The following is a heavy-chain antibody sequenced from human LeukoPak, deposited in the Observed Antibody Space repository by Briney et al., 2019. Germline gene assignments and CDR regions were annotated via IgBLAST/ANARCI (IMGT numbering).Heavy chain of an antibody. D-gene: IGHD6-13*01. CDR1: GGSISSYY. J-gene: IGHJ4*02. CDR3: ARRVTAAQFDY. Sequence: PSETLSFTCTVSGGSISSYYWSWIRQPPGKGLEWIGYIYYSGSTNCNPSLKSRVTISIDTSKNHFSLKLSSVTAADTAMYYCARRVTAAQFDYWGQGTLVTVSS. CDR2: IYYSGST. V-gene: IGHV4-59*01.